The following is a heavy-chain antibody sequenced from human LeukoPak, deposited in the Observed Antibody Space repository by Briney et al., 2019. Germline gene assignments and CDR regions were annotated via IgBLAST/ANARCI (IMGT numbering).Heavy chain of an antibody. CDR1: AGSISSSAYY. V-gene: IGHV4-39*02. CDR3: ARLNWDGKDY. D-gene: IGHD1-20*01. CDR2: LCCGGST. J-gene: IGHJ4*02. Sequence: KPSETLSLTCTVSAGSISSSAYYWGWIRQPPGKGLEWIGSLCCGGSTYYSPSLRRRVTMSVDTSKNHFSLKLSSVTAADTAIYYCARLNWDGKDYWGQGTLVTVPS.